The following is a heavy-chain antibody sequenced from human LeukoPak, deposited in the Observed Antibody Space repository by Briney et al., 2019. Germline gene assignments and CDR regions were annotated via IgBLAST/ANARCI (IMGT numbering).Heavy chain of an antibody. J-gene: IGHJ6*03. CDR1: GYTFTSYG. D-gene: IGHD2-8*01. CDR2: ISAYNGNT. Sequence: ASVKVSCKASGYTFTSYGISWVRQAPGQGLEWMGWISAYNGNTNYAQKLQGRVTMTTDTSTSTAYMELRSLRSDDTAVYYCARDHIVLMVYAIQDYYYYMDGWGKGTTVTVSS. CDR3: ARDHIVLMVYAIQDYYYYMDG. V-gene: IGHV1-18*01.